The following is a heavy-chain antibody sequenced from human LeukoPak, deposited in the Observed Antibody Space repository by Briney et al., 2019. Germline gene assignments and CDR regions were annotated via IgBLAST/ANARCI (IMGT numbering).Heavy chain of an antibody. CDR1: GYTFTSYY. CDR2: INPSGGST. J-gene: IGHJ6*02. D-gene: IGHD1-26*01. CDR3: ARDLSPWEPPPYGMDV. Sequence: GASVKVSCKASGYTFTSYYMHWVRQAPGQGLEWMRIINPSGGSTSYAQKFQGRVTMTRDTSTSTVYMELSSLRSEDTAVYYCARDLSPWEPPPYGMDVWGQGTTVTVSS. V-gene: IGHV1-46*01.